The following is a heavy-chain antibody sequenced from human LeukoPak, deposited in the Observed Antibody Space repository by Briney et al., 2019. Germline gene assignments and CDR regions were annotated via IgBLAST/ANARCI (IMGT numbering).Heavy chain of an antibody. CDR3: ASGCSGTGCCSMFDN. CDR2: ISRDYSTV. V-gene: IGHV3-11*01. CDR1: GFTFSNYY. Sequence: PGGSLRLSCAASGFTFSNYYMSWIRQAPGTGLEWLSYISRDYSTVFYAGSVKGRFTISRDNAQSSLNQQMNNLRADDTGIYCCASGCSGTGCCSMFDNWGQGTLVTVSS. D-gene: IGHD2-15*01. J-gene: IGHJ4*02.